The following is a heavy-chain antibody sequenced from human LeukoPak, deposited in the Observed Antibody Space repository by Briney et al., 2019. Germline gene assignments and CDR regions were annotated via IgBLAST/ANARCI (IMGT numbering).Heavy chain of an antibody. V-gene: IGHV3-7*01. J-gene: IGHJ4*02. CDR3: ASHRDSSSWYGVFDY. CDR2: IKQDGSEK. D-gene: IGHD6-13*01. CDR1: GFTFSSYW. Sequence: GGSLRLSCAASGFTFSSYWMSWVRQAPGKGLEWVANIKQDGSEKYHVDSVKGRFTISRDNAKNSLYLQMNSLRAEDTAVYYCASHRDSSSWYGVFDYWGQGTLVTVSS.